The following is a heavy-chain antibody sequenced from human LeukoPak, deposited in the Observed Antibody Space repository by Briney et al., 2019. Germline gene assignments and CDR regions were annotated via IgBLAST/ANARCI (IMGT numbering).Heavy chain of an antibody. Sequence: GGSLRLSCAASGFTFSSYAMSWVRQTPGKGLELVANIKQDGSEKYYVDSVKGRFTISRDNAKNSLYLQMNSLRAEDTAVYYCARNQRRLDYWGQGTLVTVSS. CDR2: IKQDGSEK. J-gene: IGHJ4*02. V-gene: IGHV3-7*01. D-gene: IGHD1-14*01. CDR3: ARNQRRLDY. CDR1: GFTFSSYA.